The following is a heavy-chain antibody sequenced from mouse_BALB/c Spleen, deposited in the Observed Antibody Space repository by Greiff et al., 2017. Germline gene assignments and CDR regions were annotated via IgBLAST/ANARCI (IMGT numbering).Heavy chain of an antibody. Sequence: VQLQQSGAELVKPGASVKLSCTASGFNIKDTYMHWVKQRPEQGLEWIGRIDPANGNTKYDPKFQGKATITADTSSSTAYLQLSSLTSEDTAVYYCADGNSFAYWGQGTLVTVSA. CDR1: GFNIKDTY. D-gene: IGHD2-1*01. J-gene: IGHJ3*01. V-gene: IGHV14-3*02. CDR2: IDPANGNT. CDR3: ADGNSFAY.